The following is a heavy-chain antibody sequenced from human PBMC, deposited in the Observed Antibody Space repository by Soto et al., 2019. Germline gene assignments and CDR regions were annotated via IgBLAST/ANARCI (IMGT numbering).Heavy chain of an antibody. Sequence: QVQLVQSGAEVKKPGASVKVSCKASGYTFTSYDINWVRQATGQGLEWMGWMNPNSGNTGYAQKFQGRVTMTRNTSISTAYMELSSLRSEHTAVYYCARGGGYCTNGVCYTVGWYFDLWGRGTLVTVSS. CDR3: ARGGGYCTNGVCYTVGWYFDL. V-gene: IGHV1-8*01. CDR2: MNPNSGNT. D-gene: IGHD2-8*01. J-gene: IGHJ2*01. CDR1: GYTFTSYD.